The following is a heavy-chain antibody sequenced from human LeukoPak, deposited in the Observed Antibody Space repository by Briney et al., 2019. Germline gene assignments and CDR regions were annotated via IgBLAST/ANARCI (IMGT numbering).Heavy chain of an antibody. J-gene: IGHJ3*02. CDR3: ARYSSSGYFVFDI. V-gene: IGHV4-59*01. CDR1: GGSISSYY. CDR2: MYYDENT. D-gene: IGHD3-22*01. Sequence: SETLSLTCTVSGGSISSYYWSWIRQPPRKGLQWIGYMYYDENTSYNPSLKSRVTISLDRSKNQFSLKLSSVTAADTAVYYCARYSSSGYFVFDIWGQGTMVTVSS.